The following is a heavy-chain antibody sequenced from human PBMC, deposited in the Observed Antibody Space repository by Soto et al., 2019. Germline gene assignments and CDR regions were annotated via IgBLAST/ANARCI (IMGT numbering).Heavy chain of an antibody. Sequence: ASVKVSCKASGYTFINYYIDWVRQAPGQGLEWMAIIDPNDGSTNYAQGFQGRLTVTRDTSTSTVYMELSSLTSEDTAVYYCVRGRGGNYHFYFDHWG. J-gene: IGHJ4*01. CDR3: VRGRGGNYHFYFDH. CDR1: GYTFINYY. D-gene: IGHD1-26*01. V-gene: IGHV1-46*03. CDR2: IDPNDGST.